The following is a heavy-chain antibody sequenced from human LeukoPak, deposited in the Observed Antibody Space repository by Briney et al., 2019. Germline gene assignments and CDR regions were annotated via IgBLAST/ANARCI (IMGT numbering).Heavy chain of an antibody. CDR3: ARASGSYYVNYSDY. J-gene: IGHJ4*02. V-gene: IGHV1-2*02. CDR1: GYTFTGYY. CDR2: INPNSGGT. Sequence: GASVKVSCKASGYTFTGYYMHWVRQAPGQGLEWMGWINPNSGGTNYAQKFQGRVTMTRDTSISTAYMELSRLRSDDTAVYYCARASGSYYVNYSDYWGQGTLVTVSS. D-gene: IGHD1-26*01.